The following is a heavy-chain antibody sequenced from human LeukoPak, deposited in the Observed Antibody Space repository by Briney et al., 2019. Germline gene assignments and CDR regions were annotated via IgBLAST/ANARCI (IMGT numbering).Heavy chain of an antibody. CDR2: INHSGST. Sequence: SETLSLTCAVYGGSFSGYYWSWIRQPPGKGLEWIGEINHSGSTNYNPSLKSRVTISVDTSKNQFSLKLSSVTAADTAVYYCARRGRAGSGSYYTFNWFDPWGQGTLVTVSS. CDR3: ARRGRAGSGSYYTFNWFDP. V-gene: IGHV4-34*01. J-gene: IGHJ5*02. CDR1: GGSFSGYY. D-gene: IGHD3-10*01.